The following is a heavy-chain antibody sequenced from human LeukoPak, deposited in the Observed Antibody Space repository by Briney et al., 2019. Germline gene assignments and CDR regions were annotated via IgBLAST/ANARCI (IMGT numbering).Heavy chain of an antibody. CDR2: ISYDGSNK. CDR1: GFSFSTRG. CDR3: ARLYSSGWYADH. J-gene: IGHJ4*02. D-gene: IGHD6-13*01. V-gene: IGHV3-33*01. Sequence: GGSLRLSCAASGFSFSTRGMHWVRQAPGKGLEWVAAISYDGSNKYYADSVKDRFTISRDNSKNTLDLQMNSLRAEDRAVYYCARLYSSGWYADHWGQGTLVTVSS.